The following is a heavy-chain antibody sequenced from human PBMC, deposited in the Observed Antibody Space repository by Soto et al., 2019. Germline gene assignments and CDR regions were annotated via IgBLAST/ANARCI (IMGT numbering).Heavy chain of an antibody. J-gene: IGHJ4*02. Sequence: GGSLRLSCAASGFTFSSYAMHWVRQAPGKGLEWVAVISYDGSNKYYADSVKGRFTISRDNSKNTLYLQMNSLRAEDTAVYYCAREYSIGDILTGPPSRVGNYFDYWGQGTLVTVSS. CDR2: ISYDGSNK. CDR3: AREYSIGDILTGPPSRVGNYFDY. V-gene: IGHV3-30-3*01. D-gene: IGHD3-9*01. CDR1: GFTFSSYA.